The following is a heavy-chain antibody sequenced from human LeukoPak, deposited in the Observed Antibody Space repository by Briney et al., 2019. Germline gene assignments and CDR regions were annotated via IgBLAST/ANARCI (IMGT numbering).Heavy chain of an antibody. CDR1: GFTFSSYS. Sequence: PGGSLRLSCAASGFTFSSYSMNWVRQAPGKGLEWVSYISSSSSTIYYADSVKGRFTISRDNAKNSLYLQMNSLRAEDTAVYYCARDLYVSSLGIFGVVNNWFDPWGQGTLVTVSS. V-gene: IGHV3-48*01. D-gene: IGHD3-3*01. CDR3: ARDLYVSSLGIFGVVNNWFDP. CDR2: ISSSSSTI. J-gene: IGHJ5*02.